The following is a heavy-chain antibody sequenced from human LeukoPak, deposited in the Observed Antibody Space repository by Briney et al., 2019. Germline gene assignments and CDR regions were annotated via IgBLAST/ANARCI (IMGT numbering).Heavy chain of an antibody. CDR3: ARKVGGGGAFDI. D-gene: IGHD3-16*01. J-gene: IGHJ3*02. Sequence: SETLSLTCTVSGGSISSSSYYWGWIRQPPGKGLEWIGSIYYSGSTYYNPSLKSRVTISVDTSKDQFSLKLSSVTAADTAVYYCARKVGGGGAFDIWGQGTMVTVSS. V-gene: IGHV4-39*01. CDR2: IYYSGST. CDR1: GGSISSSSYY.